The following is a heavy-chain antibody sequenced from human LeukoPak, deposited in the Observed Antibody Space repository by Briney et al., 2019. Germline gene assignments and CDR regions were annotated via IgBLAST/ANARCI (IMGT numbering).Heavy chain of an antibody. Sequence: GGSLRLSCVGSRFPPRKYAMSWVRQAPGKGLEWVSGISGSGGSKYYADSVRGRFTISRDNSKDTLFLQMSSLRADDTAKYYCAKAPEPFLEWHFDNWGQGTLVIVSS. D-gene: IGHD3-3*02. J-gene: IGHJ4*02. CDR1: RFPPRKYA. CDR3: AKAPEPFLEWHFDN. CDR2: ISGSGGSK. V-gene: IGHV3-23*01.